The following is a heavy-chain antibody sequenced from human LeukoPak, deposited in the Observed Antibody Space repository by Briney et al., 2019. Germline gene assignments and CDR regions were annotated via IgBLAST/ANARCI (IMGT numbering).Heavy chain of an antibody. V-gene: IGHV3-7*01. Sequence: PGGSLRLSCAASGFTFSSYWMSWVRQAPGKGLEWVANIKQDGSEKYYVDSVKGRFTISRDNAKNSLYLQMNSLRAEDTAVYYCARDRLFVVVPAATGDYWGQGTLVTVSS. CDR1: GFTFSSYW. CDR3: ARDRLFVVVPAATGDY. J-gene: IGHJ4*02. D-gene: IGHD2-2*01. CDR2: IKQDGSEK.